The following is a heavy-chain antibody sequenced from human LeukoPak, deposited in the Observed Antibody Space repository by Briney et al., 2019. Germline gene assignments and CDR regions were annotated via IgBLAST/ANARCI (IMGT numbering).Heavy chain of an antibody. D-gene: IGHD3-9*01. V-gene: IGHV4-4*02. CDR1: GGSISSSNW. J-gene: IGHJ5*02. CDR3: ARGLAGYYPTNWFDP. CDR2: IYHSGST. Sequence: SETLSLTCAVSGGSISSSNWWSWVRQPPGKGLEWIGEIYHSGSTNYNPSLKSRVTISVDESKNQFSLKLSSVTAADTAVYYCARGLAGYYPTNWFDPWGQGTLVTVSS.